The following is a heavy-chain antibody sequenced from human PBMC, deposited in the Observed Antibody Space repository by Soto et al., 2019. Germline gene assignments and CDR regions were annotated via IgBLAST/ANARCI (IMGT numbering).Heavy chain of an antibody. CDR1: GYTFTSYD. Sequence: GASVKVSCKASGYTFTSYDINWVRQATGQGLEWMGWMNPNSGNTGYAQKFQGRVTMTRNTSISTAYMELSSLRPEDTAVYYCARVKRDMITFGGVIVSMRYYYGMDVWGQGTTVTVS. CDR2: MNPNSGNT. D-gene: IGHD3-16*02. V-gene: IGHV1-8*01. J-gene: IGHJ6*02. CDR3: ARVKRDMITFGGVIVSMRYYYGMDV.